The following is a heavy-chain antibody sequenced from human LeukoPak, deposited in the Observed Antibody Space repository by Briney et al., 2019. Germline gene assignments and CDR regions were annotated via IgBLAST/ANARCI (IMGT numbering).Heavy chain of an antibody. D-gene: IGHD3-16*01. CDR3: AREGGGPNWFDP. J-gene: IGHJ5*02. Sequence: SVKVSCKASGYTFTSYYMHWVRQAPGQGLEWMGGIIPIFGTANYAQKFQGRVTITADESTSTAYMELSSLRSEDTAVYYCAREGGGPNWFDPWGQGTLVTVSS. CDR2: IIPIFGTA. V-gene: IGHV1-69*13. CDR1: GYTFTSYY.